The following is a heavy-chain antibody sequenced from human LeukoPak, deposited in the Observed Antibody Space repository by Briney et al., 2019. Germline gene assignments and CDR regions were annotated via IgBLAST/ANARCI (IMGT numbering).Heavy chain of an antibody. CDR1: GYSFTDYW. Sequence: GECLKISCKGSGYSFTDYWIAWVRQMPGKGRGWMGIIYPGDSDTRYSPSFQGRVTISSDKSITTTYLQWSSMKASDTAMYFCARLILLGAWPQSYFDYWGQGSLVTVPS. CDR3: ARLILLGAWPQSYFDY. V-gene: IGHV5-51*01. D-gene: IGHD5-24*01. J-gene: IGHJ4*02. CDR2: IYPGDSDT.